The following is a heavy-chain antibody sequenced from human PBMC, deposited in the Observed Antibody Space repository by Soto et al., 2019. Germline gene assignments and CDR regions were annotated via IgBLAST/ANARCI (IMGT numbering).Heavy chain of an antibody. D-gene: IGHD1-26*01. CDR1: GFTVRTYV. J-gene: IGHJ4*02. CDR2: ISASGGST. CDR3: AKSYRPTAPFEY. Sequence: GGSLEISCASSGFTVRTYVIVGARQAPGKGLEWVSGISASGGSTYHADSVKGRFTISRDNSKSTMYLQMNSLRAEDTALYYCAKSYRPTAPFEYWCQGTLVTAS. V-gene: IGHV3-23*01.